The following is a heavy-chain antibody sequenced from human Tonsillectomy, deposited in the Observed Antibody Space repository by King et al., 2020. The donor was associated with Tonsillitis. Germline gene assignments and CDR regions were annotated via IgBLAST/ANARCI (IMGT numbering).Heavy chain of an antibody. J-gene: IGHJ5*02. CDR2: ISISSSTI. D-gene: IGHD3-22*01. CDR1: GFTFSSYS. CDR3: ARDENTMIVVADNWFDP. Sequence: VQLVESGGGLVQPGGSLRLSCAASGFTFSSYSMNWVRQAPGKGMEWVSYISISSSTIYYADSVKGGFTISRDNAKNSLYLQMNSLRAEDTAVYYCARDENTMIVVADNWFDPWGQGTLVTVSS. V-gene: IGHV3-48*01.